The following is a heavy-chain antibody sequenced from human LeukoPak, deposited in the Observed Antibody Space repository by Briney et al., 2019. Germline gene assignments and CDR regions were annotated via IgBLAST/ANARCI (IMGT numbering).Heavy chain of an antibody. D-gene: IGHD3-10*01. CDR2: INTNTGNP. V-gene: IGHV7-4-1*02. CDR3: ARGPMVRGVIIWNYYYMDV. CDR1: GYTFTKYA. J-gene: IGHJ6*03. Sequence: EASVKVSCKASGYTFTKYAMNWVRQAPGQGLEWMGWINTNTGNPTYAQGFTGRFVFSLDTSVSTAYLQISSLKAEDTAVYYCARGPMVRGVIIWNYYYMDVWGKGTTVTVSS.